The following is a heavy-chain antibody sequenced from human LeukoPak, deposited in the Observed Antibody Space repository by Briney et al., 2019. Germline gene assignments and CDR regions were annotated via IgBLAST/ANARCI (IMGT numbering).Heavy chain of an antibody. D-gene: IGHD6-19*01. V-gene: IGHV4-59*01. CDR2: IYYSGST. CDR1: GGSISSYY. Sequence: SETLSLTCTVPGGSISSYYWSWIRQPPGKGLEWIGYIYYSGSTNYNPSLKSRVTISVDTSKNQFSLKLSSVTAADTAVYYCAREAGLGAVNNWFGPWGQGTLVTVSS. J-gene: IGHJ5*02. CDR3: AREAGLGAVNNWFGP.